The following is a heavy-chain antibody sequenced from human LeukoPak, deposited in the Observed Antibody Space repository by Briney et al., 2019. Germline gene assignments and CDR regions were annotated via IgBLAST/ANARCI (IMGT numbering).Heavy chain of an antibody. D-gene: IGHD2-2*01. CDR3: ARTAALQYCSSTSCYPYYYYMDV. CDR2: SYTSGST. V-gene: IGHV4-61*02. Sequence: PSETLSLTCTVSGGSISSGSYYWSWIRQPAGKGLEWIGRSYTSGSTNYNPSLKSRVTISVDTSKNQFSLKLSSVTAADTAVYYCARTAALQYCSSTSCYPYYYYMDVWGKGTTVTVSS. CDR1: GGSISSGSYY. J-gene: IGHJ6*03.